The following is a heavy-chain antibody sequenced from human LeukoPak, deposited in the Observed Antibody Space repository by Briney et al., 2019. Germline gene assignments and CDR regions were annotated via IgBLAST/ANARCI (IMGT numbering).Heavy chain of an antibody. V-gene: IGHV3-23*01. CDR1: GFTFSSYA. CDR2: ISGSGGST. D-gene: IGHD6-19*01. Sequence: PGGSLRLSCAASGFTFSSYAMSWVRQAPGKGLEWVSAISGSGGSTYYADSVKGRFTISRDNSKNTLYLQMNSLRAEDTAVYYCAKDSFTAVAGTGLLDYWGQGTLVTVSS. CDR3: AKDSFTAVAGTGLLDY. J-gene: IGHJ4*02.